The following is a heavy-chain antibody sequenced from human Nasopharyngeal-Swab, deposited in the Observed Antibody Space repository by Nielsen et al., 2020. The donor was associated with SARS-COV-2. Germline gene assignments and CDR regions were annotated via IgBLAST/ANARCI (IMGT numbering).Heavy chain of an antibody. Sequence: SLKISCAASGFTFSSYGMHWVRQAPGKGLEWVSGISWNSGSIGYADSVKGRFTISRDNAKNSLYLQMNSLRAEDTALYYCAALPGYSGYEGIDPWGQGTLVTVSS. CDR2: ISWNSGSI. CDR1: GFTFSSYG. D-gene: IGHD5-12*01. V-gene: IGHV3-9*01. J-gene: IGHJ5*02. CDR3: AALPGYSGYEGIDP.